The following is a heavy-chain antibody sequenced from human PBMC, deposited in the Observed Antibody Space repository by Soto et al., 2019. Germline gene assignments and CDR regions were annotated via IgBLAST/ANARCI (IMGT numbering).Heavy chain of an antibody. CDR3: AKDLPPYYYDSSGYFDY. CDR1: GFTFSDYA. J-gene: IGHJ4*02. Sequence: EVQMLQSGGGLVQPGGSLRLSCTASGFTFSDYAMSLVRQAPGRGLEWVSLISSAGGSSSYADSVKGRFTISRDNSNNTLYLQMHSLRAEDTAKYYCAKDLPPYYYDSSGYFDYWSQGTLVTVAS. V-gene: IGHV3-23*01. CDR2: ISSAGGSS. D-gene: IGHD3-22*01.